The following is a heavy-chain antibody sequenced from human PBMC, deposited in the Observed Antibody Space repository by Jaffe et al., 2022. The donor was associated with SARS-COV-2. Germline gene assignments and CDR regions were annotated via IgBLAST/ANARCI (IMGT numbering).Heavy chain of an antibody. J-gene: IGHJ4*02. CDR3: ARVDPRGMALVAPRGSYFDY. CDR1: GGSFSGYY. V-gene: IGHV4-34*01. Sequence: QVQLQQWGAGLLKPSETLSLTCAVYGGSFSGYYWSWIRQPPGKGLEWIGEINHSGSTNYNPSLKSRVTISVDTSKNQFSLKLSSVTAADTAVYYCARVDPRGMALVAPRGSYFDYWGQGTLVTVSS. CDR2: INHSGST. D-gene: IGHD5-12*01.